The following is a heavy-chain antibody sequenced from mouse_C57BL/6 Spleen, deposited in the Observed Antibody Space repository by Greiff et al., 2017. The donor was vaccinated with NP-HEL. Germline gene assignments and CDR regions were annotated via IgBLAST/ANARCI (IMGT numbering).Heavy chain of an antibody. Sequence: EVKVEESGGGLVKPGGSLKLSCAASGFTFSSYTMSWVRQTPEKRLEWVATISGGGGNTYYPDSVKGRFTISRDNAKNTLYLQMSGLRSEDTALYYCARHEDGYYAMDYWGQGTSVTVSS. CDR1: GFTFSSYT. J-gene: IGHJ4*01. CDR2: ISGGGGNT. D-gene: IGHD2-3*01. CDR3: ARHEDGYYAMDY. V-gene: IGHV5-9*01.